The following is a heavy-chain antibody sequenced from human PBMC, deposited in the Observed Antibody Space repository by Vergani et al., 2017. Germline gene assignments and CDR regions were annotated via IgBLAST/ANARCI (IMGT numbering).Heavy chain of an antibody. CDR3: ARVWFVELSSHYYYGMYV. Sequence: QVQLQQWGAGLLKPSETLSLTCAVYGGSFSGYYWSWIRQPPGKGLEWIGEINHSGSTNYNPSLKSRFTISGDTSKNQFSLKLSSVTAADTPVYYCARVWFVELSSHYYYGMYVWGQGTTVTVSS. J-gene: IGHJ6*02. D-gene: IGHD3-10*01. CDR1: GGSFSGYY. CDR2: INHSGST. V-gene: IGHV4-34*01.